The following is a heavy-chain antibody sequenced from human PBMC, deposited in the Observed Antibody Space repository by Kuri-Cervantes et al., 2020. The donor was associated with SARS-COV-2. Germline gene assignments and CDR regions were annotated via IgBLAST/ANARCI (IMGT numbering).Heavy chain of an antibody. CDR1: GGTFTNFY. Sequence: ASVKVSCKASGGTFTNFYIHWVRQAPGQGLEWMGIINPNSGGTNYAQKSQGWVTMTRDTSISTAYMELSRLRSDDTAVYYCARSGYYGSGSYQGGMDVWGQGTTVTVSS. CDR3: ARSGYYGSGSYQGGMDV. V-gene: IGHV1-2*04. J-gene: IGHJ6*02. CDR2: INPNSGGT. D-gene: IGHD3-10*01.